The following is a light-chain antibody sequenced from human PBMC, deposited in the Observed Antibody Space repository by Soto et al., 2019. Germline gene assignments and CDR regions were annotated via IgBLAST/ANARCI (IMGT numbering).Light chain of an antibody. V-gene: IGKV1-5*01. CDR1: QSISSW. CDR3: QQYNSYPLT. Sequence: DIPMSQSPSTLSASVGDRVTIPCRASQSISSWLAWYQQKPGKAPKLLIYDASSLESGVPSRFSGSGSGTEFTLTISSLQPDDFATYYCQQYNSYPLTFGGGTKVDIK. J-gene: IGKJ4*01. CDR2: DAS.